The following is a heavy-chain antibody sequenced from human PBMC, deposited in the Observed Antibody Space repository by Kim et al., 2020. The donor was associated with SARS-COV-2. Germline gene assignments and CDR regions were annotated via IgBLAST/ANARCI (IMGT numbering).Heavy chain of an antibody. D-gene: IGHD3-22*01. Sequence: GGSLRLSCAASGFTFSSYSMNWVRQAPGKGLEWASSISSSSSYIYYADSVKGRFTISRDNAKNSLYLQMNSLRAEDTAVYYCATSRVVITRYYYYGMDVWGQGTTVTVSS. CDR1: GFTFSSYS. J-gene: IGHJ6*02. V-gene: IGHV3-21*01. CDR3: ATSRVVITRYYYYGMDV. CDR2: ISSSSSYI.